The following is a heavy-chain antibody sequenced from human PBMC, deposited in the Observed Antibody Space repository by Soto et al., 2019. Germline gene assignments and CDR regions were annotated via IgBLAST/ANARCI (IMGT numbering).Heavy chain of an antibody. Sequence: ASVKVSCKASGYTFTSYGISWVRQAPGQGLEWMGWISAYNGNTNYAQKLQGRVTMTTDTSTSTAYMELRSLRSDDTAVYYCARDHEEYYDFWSGYLWYWGQRTLVTVSS. CDR1: GYTFTSYG. J-gene: IGHJ4*02. CDR2: ISAYNGNT. V-gene: IGHV1-18*01. D-gene: IGHD3-3*01. CDR3: ARDHEEYYDFWSGYLWY.